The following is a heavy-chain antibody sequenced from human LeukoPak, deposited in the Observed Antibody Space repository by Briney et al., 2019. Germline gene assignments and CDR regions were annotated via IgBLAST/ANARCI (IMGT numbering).Heavy chain of an antibody. J-gene: IGHJ4*02. D-gene: IGHD6-19*01. CDR2: IYYTGST. CDR3: ARGYSSGLFCDY. Sequence: SETLSLTCTVSGGSINNYYWTWIRQPPGKGLEWIGYIYYTGSTNYNPSLKSRVTISVDTSKNQFSLKLSSVTAADTAVYYCARGYSSGLFCDYWGLGTLVTVSA. V-gene: IGHV4-59*01. CDR1: GGSINNYY.